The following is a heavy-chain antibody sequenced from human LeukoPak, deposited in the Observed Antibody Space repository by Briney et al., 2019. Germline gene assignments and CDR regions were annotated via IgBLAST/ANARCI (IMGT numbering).Heavy chain of an antibody. CDR3: ARADLYYYGMDV. Sequence: ASVKVSCKASGYTSTGYYMHWVRQVPGQGLEWMGWINPNSGGTNYAQKFQGWVTMTRDTSISTAYMELSRLRSDDTAVYYCARADLYYYGMDVWGKGTTVTVSS. CDR2: INPNSGGT. CDR1: GYTSTGYY. V-gene: IGHV1-2*04. J-gene: IGHJ6*04.